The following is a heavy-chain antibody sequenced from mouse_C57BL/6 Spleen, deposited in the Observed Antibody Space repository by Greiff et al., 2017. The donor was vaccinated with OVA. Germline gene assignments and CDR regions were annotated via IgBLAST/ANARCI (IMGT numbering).Heavy chain of an antibody. V-gene: IGHV1-26*01. CDR2: INPNNGGT. CDR3: ARAPALDY. CDR1: GYTFTDYY. J-gene: IGHJ2*01. Sequence: VQLQQSGPELVKPGASVKISCKASGYTFTDYYMNWVKQSHGKSLEWIGDINPNNGGTSYNQKFKGKATLTVDKSSSTAYMELRSLTSEDSAVYYGARAPALDYWGQGTTLTVSS.